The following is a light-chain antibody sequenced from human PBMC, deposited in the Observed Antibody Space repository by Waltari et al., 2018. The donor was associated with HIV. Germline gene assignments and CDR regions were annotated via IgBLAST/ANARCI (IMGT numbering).Light chain of an antibody. J-gene: IGLJ2*01. V-gene: IGLV1-40*01. CDR2: GNN. CDR1: SSNIGAGYD. Sequence: QSVLTQPPSVSGAPGQRVTISCTGSSSNIGAGYDVHWYQQLPGTAPKLLIYGNNNRPSGVPDRFSGSKAGASASLAITGLQAEDAADYYCQSYDTSLRAYVVFGGGTKLTVL. CDR3: QSYDTSLRAYVV.